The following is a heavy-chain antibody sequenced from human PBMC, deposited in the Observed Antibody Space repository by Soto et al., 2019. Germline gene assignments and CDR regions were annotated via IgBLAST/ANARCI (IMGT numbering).Heavy chain of an antibody. V-gene: IGHV1-3*04. CDR3: ARQRGRYITNWGTGRPDNWSDP. Sequence: VQLVQSGAEVKKPGASVTVSCKASGYTFTTYSVHWVRQAPGQSLEWMGWIKTDSGQTKYAQRFQGRVIITRDTSATTVYMELNNLKSDDTAMYYCARQRGRYITNWGTGRPDNWSDPWGQGTLVTVSS. J-gene: IGHJ5*02. D-gene: IGHD7-27*01. CDR1: GYTFTTYS. CDR2: IKTDSGQT.